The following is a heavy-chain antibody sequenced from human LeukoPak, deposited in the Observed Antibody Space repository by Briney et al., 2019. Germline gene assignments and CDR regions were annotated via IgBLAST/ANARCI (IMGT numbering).Heavy chain of an antibody. CDR1: GGSISSYY. J-gene: IGHJ4*02. D-gene: IGHD6-13*01. Sequence: SETLSLTCTVSGGSISSYYWSWIRQPPEKGLEWIGYIYYSGSTNYNPSLKSRVTISVDTSKNQFSLKLSSVTAADTAVYYCARALPGIAAAGTFDYWGQGTLVTVSS. CDR3: ARALPGIAAAGTFDY. V-gene: IGHV4-59*01. CDR2: IYYSGST.